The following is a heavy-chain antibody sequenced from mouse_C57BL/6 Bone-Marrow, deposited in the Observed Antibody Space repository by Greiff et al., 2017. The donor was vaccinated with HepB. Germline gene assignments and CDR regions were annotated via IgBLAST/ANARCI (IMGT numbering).Heavy chain of an antibody. J-gene: IGHJ2*01. V-gene: IGHV7-1*01. CDR2: SRNKANDYTT. CDR1: GFTFSDFY. D-gene: IGHD1-1*01. Sequence: EVKLVESGGGLVQSGRSLRLSCATSGFTFSDFYMEWVRQAPGKGLEWIAASRNKANDYTTEYSASVKGRFIVSRDTSQSILYLQMNDMRDEDTAIYDLARYANYYGGGFDYWGQGTTLTVSS. CDR3: ARYANYYGGGFDY.